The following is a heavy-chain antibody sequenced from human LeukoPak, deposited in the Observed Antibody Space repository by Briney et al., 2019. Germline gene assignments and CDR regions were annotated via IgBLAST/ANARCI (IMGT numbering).Heavy chain of an antibody. J-gene: IGHJ5*02. CDR2: IYTSGST. CDR1: GGSISSYY. V-gene: IGHV4-4*07. CDR3: ARELGATEFDP. D-gene: IGHD1-26*01. Sequence: SETLSLTCTVSGGSISSYYWGWIRQPAGKGLEWIGRIYTSGSTNYNPSLKRRVTMSVDTSKNQFSLKLCSVTAADTAVYYCARELGATEFDPWGQGTLVTVPS.